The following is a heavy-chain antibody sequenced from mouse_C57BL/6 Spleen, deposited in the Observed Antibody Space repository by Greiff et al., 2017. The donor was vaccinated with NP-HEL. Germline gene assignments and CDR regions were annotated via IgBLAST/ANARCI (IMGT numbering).Heavy chain of an antibody. CDR3: TRDGDDGYYVWFAY. CDR2: ISSGGDYI. D-gene: IGHD2-3*01. V-gene: IGHV5-9-1*02. J-gene: IGHJ3*01. Sequence: EVQLQESGEGLVKPGGSLKLSCAASGFTFSSYAMSWVRQTPEKRLEWVAYISSGGDYIYYADTVKGRFTISRDNARNTLYLQMSSLKSEDTAMYYCTRDGDDGYYVWFAYWGQGTLVTVSA. CDR1: GFTFSSYA.